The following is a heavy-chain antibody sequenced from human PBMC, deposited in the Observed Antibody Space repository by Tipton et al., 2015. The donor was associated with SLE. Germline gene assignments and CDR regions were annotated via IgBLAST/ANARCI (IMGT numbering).Heavy chain of an antibody. CDR1: GFSISSGYY. D-gene: IGHD3-22*01. V-gene: IGHV4-38-2*01. Sequence: LRLSCAVSGFSISSGYYWGWIRQPPGKGLEWIGSIYHSGNTYYNPSLKSRVSMSIDTSRNEVFLSLSSVTAADTAVYYCARHDYDSNGYYQHYFDYWGQGTLVTVSS. CDR3: ARHDYDSNGYYQHYFDY. CDR2: IYHSGNT. J-gene: IGHJ4*02.